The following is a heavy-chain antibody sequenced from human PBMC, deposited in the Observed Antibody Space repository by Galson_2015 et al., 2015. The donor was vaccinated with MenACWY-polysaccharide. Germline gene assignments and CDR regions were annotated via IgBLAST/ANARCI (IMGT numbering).Heavy chain of an antibody. D-gene: IGHD3-22*01. CDR1: GFTFDDYA. CDR3: AKDGSYYDSSGYRVPGFDY. J-gene: IGHJ4*02. Sequence: SLRLSCAASGFTFDDYAMHWVRQAPGKGLEWVSGISWNSGSIGYADSVKGRFTISRDNAKNSLYLQMNSLRAEDTALYYCAKDGSYYDSSGYRVPGFDYWGQGTLVTVSS. V-gene: IGHV3-9*01. CDR2: ISWNSGSI.